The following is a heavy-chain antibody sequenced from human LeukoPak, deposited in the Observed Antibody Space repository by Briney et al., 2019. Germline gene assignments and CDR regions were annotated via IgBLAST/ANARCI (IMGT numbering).Heavy chain of an antibody. Sequence: PSETLSLTCDVSGSSVNSDQYWGWMRHSPGAGLEWIGSVHQTGSPYYNPSLGSRVSLSIDSTKNSFSLRLTSVTAADTAVYYCAMIRLGELSLSANAYDIWGQGTMVIVSS. CDR2: VHQTGSP. CDR1: GSSVNSDQY. D-gene: IGHD3-16*02. J-gene: IGHJ3*02. CDR3: AMIRLGELSLSANAYDI. V-gene: IGHV4-38-2*01.